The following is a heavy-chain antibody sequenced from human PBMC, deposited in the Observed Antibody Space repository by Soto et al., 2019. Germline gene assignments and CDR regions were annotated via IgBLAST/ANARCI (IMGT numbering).Heavy chain of an antibody. CDR1: GFTFSNYP. CDR3: AMVTYENRGYYDVRSFDS. D-gene: IGHD3-22*01. V-gene: IGHV3-23*01. Sequence: GGSLRLSCAASGFTFSNYPMSWVRQAPGTGLEWVSAISGSGRSTYYADSVKGRFTIARDNSKNTLYLQMNSLRAEYPAVYYCAMVTYENRGYYDVRSFDSWGQGPLVTVSS. J-gene: IGHJ4*02. CDR2: ISGSGRST.